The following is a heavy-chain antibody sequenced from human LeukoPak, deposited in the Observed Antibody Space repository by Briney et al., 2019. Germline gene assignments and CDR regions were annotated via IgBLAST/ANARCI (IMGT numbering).Heavy chain of an antibody. CDR3: ARATTVTTYYFDY. V-gene: IGHV1-2*02. CDR2: INPNNGGT. CDR1: GYTFTGYY. Sequence: ASVKVSCTTSGYTFTGYYMHWVRQAPGQGLEWMGWINPNNGGTNFAQKFQGRVTMTRDTSITTAYMELSRLTSDDTAIYYCARATTVTTYYFDYWGQGTLVTVSS. J-gene: IGHJ4*02. D-gene: IGHD4-17*01.